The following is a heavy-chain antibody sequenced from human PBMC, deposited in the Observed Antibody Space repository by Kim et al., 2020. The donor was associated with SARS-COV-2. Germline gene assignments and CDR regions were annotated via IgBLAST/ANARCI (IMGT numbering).Heavy chain of an antibody. CDR2: IYYSGST. D-gene: IGHD3-9*01. Sequence: SETLSLTCTVSGGSISSYYWSWIRQPPGKGLEWIGYIYYSGSTNYNPSLKSRVTISVDTSKNQFSLKLSSVTAADTAVYYCARDRIAYDILTGSRYYGMDVWGQGTTVTVSS. J-gene: IGHJ6*02. CDR3: ARDRIAYDILTGSRYYGMDV. CDR1: GGSISSYY. V-gene: IGHV4-59*01.